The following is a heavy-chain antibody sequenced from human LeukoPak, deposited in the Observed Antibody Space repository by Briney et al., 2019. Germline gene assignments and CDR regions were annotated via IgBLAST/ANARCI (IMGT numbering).Heavy chain of an antibody. J-gene: IGHJ4*02. CDR3: ARVSDGSGSFDY. V-gene: IGHV3-30*04. Sequence: GGSLRLSCAASGFTFSSYAMHWVRQAPGKGLEWVAVISYDGSNKYYADSVKGRFTISRDNSKNTLYLQMNSLRAEDTAVYYCARVSDGSGSFDYWGQGTLVTVSS. CDR2: ISYDGSNK. CDR1: GFTFSSYA. D-gene: IGHD3-10*01.